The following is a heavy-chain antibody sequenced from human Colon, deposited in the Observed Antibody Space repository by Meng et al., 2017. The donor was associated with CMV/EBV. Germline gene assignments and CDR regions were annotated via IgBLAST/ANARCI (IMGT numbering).Heavy chain of an antibody. V-gene: IGHV4-4*02. D-gene: IGHD5-18*01. CDR3: ARVRGYSYGPYWYFDL. J-gene: IGHJ2*01. CDR1: GSISSRNW. Sequence: GSISSRNWWSWVRQSPGKRLEWIGEIFHTGSINYNPSLESRVTISIDKSKNQFSLKLPSVTAADTAVYYCARVRGYSYGPYWYFDLWGRGTLVTVSS. CDR2: IFHTGSI.